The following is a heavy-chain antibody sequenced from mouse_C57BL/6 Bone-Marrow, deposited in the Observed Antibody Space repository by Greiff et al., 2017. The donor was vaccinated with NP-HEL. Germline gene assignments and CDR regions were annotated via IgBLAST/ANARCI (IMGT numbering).Heavy chain of an antibody. J-gene: IGHJ4*01. Sequence: DVHLVESGGGLVKPGGSLKLSCAASGFTFSDYGMHWVRQAPEKGLEWVAYISSGSSTIYYADTVKGRFTISRDIAKNTLFLQMTSLRSEDTAMYYCASYDGYLYYYAMDYWGQGTSDTVSS. CDR3: ASYDGYLYYYAMDY. D-gene: IGHD2-3*01. CDR2: ISSGSSTI. V-gene: IGHV5-17*01. CDR1: GFTFSDYG.